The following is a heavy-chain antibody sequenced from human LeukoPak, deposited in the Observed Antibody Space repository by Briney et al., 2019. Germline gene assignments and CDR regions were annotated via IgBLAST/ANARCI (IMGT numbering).Heavy chain of an antibody. CDR1: GFTFSNYG. D-gene: IGHD3-22*01. CDR3: ARDLEDSSPFGAFDM. J-gene: IGHJ3*02. CDR2: IWFDGIRK. V-gene: IGHV3-33*01. Sequence: PGGSLRLSCVASGFTFSNYGMHWVRQVPGKGLEWVAAIWFDGIRKYYADSVKGRITISRDNSKNTLYLQMNTLRGEDTAVYYCARDLEDSSPFGAFDMWGQGTMVTVSS.